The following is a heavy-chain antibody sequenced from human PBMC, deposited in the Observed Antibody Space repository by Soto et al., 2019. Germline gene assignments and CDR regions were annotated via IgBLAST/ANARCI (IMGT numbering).Heavy chain of an antibody. V-gene: IGHV4-61*08. CDR3: ARTTAVPNTLRSRYFFDY. J-gene: IGHJ4*02. D-gene: IGHD4-17*01. CDR1: GGSIITGDHY. CDR2: VYYSGTT. Sequence: PSETLSLTCTVSGGSIITGDHYWSWIRQPPGKRLEWIGYVYYSGTTNYNPSLKSRVTISVDLSKNQFSLRLSSVTTADTALYYCARTTAVPNTLRSRYFFDYWGQGTLVTVSS.